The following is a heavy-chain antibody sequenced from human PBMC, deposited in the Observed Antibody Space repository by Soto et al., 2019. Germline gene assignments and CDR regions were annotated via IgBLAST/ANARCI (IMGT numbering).Heavy chain of an antibody. CDR2: IIPILGIA. CDR1: GGTFSSYT. D-gene: IGHD3-3*01. V-gene: IGHV1-69*02. J-gene: IGHJ5*02. Sequence: QVQLVQSGAEVKKPGSSLKVSCKASGGTFSSYTISWVRQAPGQGLEWMGRIIPILGIANYAQKFQGRVTITADNSTSTAYMELSSLRSEDAAVYYCATNSPNYDFWSGSWFDPWGQGTLVTVSS. CDR3: ATNSPNYDFWSGSWFDP.